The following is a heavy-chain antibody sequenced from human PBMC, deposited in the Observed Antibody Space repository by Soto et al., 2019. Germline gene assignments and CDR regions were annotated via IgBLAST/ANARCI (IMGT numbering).Heavy chain of an antibody. V-gene: IGHV3-23*01. D-gene: IGHD6-13*01. J-gene: IGHJ4*02. CDR2: ISGSGGST. CDR1: GFTFSSYA. CDR3: AKDRLFSAAAGPVYFDY. Sequence: GGSLRLSCAASGFTFSSYAMSWVCQAPGKGLEWVSAISGSGGSTYYADSVKGRFTISRDNSKNTLYLQMNSLRAEDTAVYYCAKDRLFSAAAGPVYFDYWGQETLVTVSS.